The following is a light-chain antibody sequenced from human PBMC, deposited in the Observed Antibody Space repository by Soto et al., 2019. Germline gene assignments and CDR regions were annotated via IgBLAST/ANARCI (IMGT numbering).Light chain of an antibody. Sequence: EIVLTQSPGTLSLSPGERATLSCRASQGINSRYLAWYQQKPGQAPRLLIYGASSRATGSPDRFIGSGSGTDFSLTISRLEPEDFAVYYCQQFGSSPGFTFGPGTKVDIK. CDR1: QGINSRY. J-gene: IGKJ3*01. V-gene: IGKV3-20*01. CDR2: GAS. CDR3: QQFGSSPGFT.